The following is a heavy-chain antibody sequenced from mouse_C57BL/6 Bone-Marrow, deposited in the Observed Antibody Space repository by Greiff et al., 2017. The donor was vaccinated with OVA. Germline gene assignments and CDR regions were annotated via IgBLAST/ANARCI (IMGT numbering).Heavy chain of an antibody. CDR3: AKDYGSSYVCYFDY. V-gene: IGHV5-17*01. CDR1: GFTFSDYG. J-gene: IGHJ2*01. D-gene: IGHD1-1*01. Sequence: EVMLVESGGGLVKPGGSLKLSCAASGFTFSDYGMHWVRQAPEKGLEWVAYISSGSSTIYYADTVKGRFTISRDNAKNTLFLQMTSLRSEDTAMYYCAKDYGSSYVCYFDYWGQGTTLIVSS. CDR2: ISSGSSTI.